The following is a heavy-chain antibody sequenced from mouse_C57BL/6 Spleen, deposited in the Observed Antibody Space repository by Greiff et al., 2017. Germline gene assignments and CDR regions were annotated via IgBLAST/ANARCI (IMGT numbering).Heavy chain of an antibody. J-gene: IGHJ1*03. CDR1: GYTFTDYE. CDR2: IDPETGGT. CDR3: TREGGPRYFDV. V-gene: IGHV1-15*01. D-gene: IGHD3-3*01. Sequence: QVQLQQSGAELVRPGASVTLSCKASGYTFTDYEMHWVKQTPVHGLEWIGAIDPETGGTAYNQKFKGKAILTADKSSSTAYMELRSLTSEDSAVYYCTREGGPRYFDVWGTGTTVTVSS.